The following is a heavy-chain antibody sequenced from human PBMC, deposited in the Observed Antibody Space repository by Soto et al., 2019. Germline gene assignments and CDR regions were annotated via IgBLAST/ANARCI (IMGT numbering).Heavy chain of an antibody. CDR1: GDPISSSKW. CDR2: IDQNGIT. CDR3: ARLKRDYYYYGMDV. D-gene: IGHD1-1*01. V-gene: IGHV4-4*02. Sequence: SSETLSLTCAVSGDPISSSKWWTWVRQTPGKGLEWIGKIDQNGITNYNPSLESRVTILKDNSKNQLSLKLTSVTAVDSAVYYCARLKRDYYYYGMDVWGQGATVTVSS. J-gene: IGHJ6*02.